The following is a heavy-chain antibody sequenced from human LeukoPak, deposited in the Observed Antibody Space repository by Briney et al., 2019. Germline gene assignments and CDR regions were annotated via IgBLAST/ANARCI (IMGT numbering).Heavy chain of an antibody. Sequence: PSGTLSLTCAVSGGSISSSNWWSWVRQPPGKGLEWIGEIYHSGSTNYNPSLKSRVTISVDKSKNQFSLKLSSVTAADTAVYYCARWGSSGWYEEYFQHWGQGTLVTVSS. CDR1: GGSISSSNW. CDR3: ARWGSSGWYEEYFQH. V-gene: IGHV4-4*02. J-gene: IGHJ1*01. D-gene: IGHD6-19*01. CDR2: IYHSGST.